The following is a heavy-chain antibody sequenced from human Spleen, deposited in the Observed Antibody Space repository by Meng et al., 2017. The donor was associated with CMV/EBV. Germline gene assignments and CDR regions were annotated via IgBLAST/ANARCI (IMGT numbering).Heavy chain of an antibody. V-gene: IGHV1-69*02. CDR3: ATSQGGGDNCRNAFNWFDS. Sequence: FSDYTSSGVRQARGQGLEWVGRITPIVRIPRDPKAYQDRVNITADKFTSTSYMEVSGLKSDDTAVYYGATSQGGGDNCRNAFNWFDSWGQGTLVTVSS. J-gene: IGHJ5*01. CDR1: FSDYT. D-gene: IGHD2-21*02. CDR2: ITPIVRIP.